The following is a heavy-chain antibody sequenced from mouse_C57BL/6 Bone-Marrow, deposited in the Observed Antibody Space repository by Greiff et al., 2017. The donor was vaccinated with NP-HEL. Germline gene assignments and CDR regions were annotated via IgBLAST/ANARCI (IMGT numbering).Heavy chain of an antibody. J-gene: IGHJ3*01. CDR3: ARDDYDPAWFAY. V-gene: IGHV1-18*01. CDR2: INPNNGGT. CDR1: GYTFTDYN. Sequence: VQLQQSGPELVKPGASVKIPCKASGYTFTDYNMDWVKQSHGKSLEWIGDINPNNGGTIYNQKFKGKATLTVVKSSSTAYMELRSLTSEDTAVYYCARDDYDPAWFAYWGQGTLVTVSA. D-gene: IGHD2-4*01.